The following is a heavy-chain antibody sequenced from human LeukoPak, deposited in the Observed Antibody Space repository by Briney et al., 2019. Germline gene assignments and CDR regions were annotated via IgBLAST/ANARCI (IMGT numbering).Heavy chain of an antibody. CDR2: ISGGGGRT. CDR1: GFTFNSYA. V-gene: IGHV3-23*01. J-gene: IGHJ1*01. D-gene: IGHD5-18*01. CDR3: ARGPSGNSYDPF. Sequence: HPGESLRLSCAASGFTFNSYAMSWVRQAPGKELEWVSTISGGGGRTWYADSVKGRFTISRDNSKNTVYLQMNSLRAEDTAVYYCARGPSGNSYDPFWGQGSLVTVSS.